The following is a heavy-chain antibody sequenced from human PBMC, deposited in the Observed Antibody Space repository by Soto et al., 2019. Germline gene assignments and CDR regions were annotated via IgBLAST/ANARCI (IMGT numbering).Heavy chain of an antibody. CDR2: IDGGGTT. J-gene: IGHJ4*02. CDR1: GYTFSSRA. CDR3: ATLLGFSSGGSWYSHVADY. D-gene: IGHD2-8*02. V-gene: IGHV3-23*01. Sequence: EVHLWESGGDLVQPGGSLRVSCVGSGYTFSSRAMSWVRQAPGKGLEWVSGIDGGGTTDYADSVKGRFNISSDNSQDTLYLQMNSLRAEDTAVYYCATLLGFSSGGSWYSHVADYWGQGTLVTVSS.